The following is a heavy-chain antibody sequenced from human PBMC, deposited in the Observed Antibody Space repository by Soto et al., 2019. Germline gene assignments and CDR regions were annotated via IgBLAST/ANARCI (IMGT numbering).Heavy chain of an antibody. CDR3: ASPLAAADPFDY. D-gene: IGHD6-13*01. J-gene: IGHJ4*02. CDR1: GGSFSGYY. Sequence: SETLSLTCAVYGGSFSGYYWSWIRQPPGKGLEWIGEINHSGSTNYNPSLKSRVTISVDTSKNQFSLKLSSVTAADTAVYYCASPLAAADPFDYWGQGTLVTVSS. V-gene: IGHV4-34*01. CDR2: INHSGST.